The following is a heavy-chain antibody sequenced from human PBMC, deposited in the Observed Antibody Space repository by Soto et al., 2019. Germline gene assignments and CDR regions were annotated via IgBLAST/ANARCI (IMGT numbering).Heavy chain of an antibody. V-gene: IGHV4-4*02. CDR1: GGSISSSNW. J-gene: IGHJ4*02. D-gene: IGHD5-18*01. Sequence: SETLSLTCAVSGGSISSSNWWSWVRQPPGKGLEWIGEIYHSGSTNYNPSLKSRVTISVDTSKNQFSLKLSSVTAADTAVYYCARGLGDTATVRLDYWGQGTLVTVSS. CDR2: IYHSGST. CDR3: ARGLGDTATVRLDY.